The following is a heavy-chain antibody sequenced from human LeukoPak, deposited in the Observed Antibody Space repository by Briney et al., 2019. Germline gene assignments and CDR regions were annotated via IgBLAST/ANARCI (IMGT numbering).Heavy chain of an antibody. Sequence: SETLSLTCTVSGVSINNKNYYWDWVRQPPGKGLEWIGSAYYGVNAYYNPSLKSRVTISVDTSKNQFSLKLSSVTAADTAVYYCANTIWFGELFCFWGQGTMVTVSS. CDR2: AYYGVNA. V-gene: IGHV4-39*01. J-gene: IGHJ3*01. CDR3: ANTIWFGELFCF. CDR1: GVSINNKNYY. D-gene: IGHD3-10*01.